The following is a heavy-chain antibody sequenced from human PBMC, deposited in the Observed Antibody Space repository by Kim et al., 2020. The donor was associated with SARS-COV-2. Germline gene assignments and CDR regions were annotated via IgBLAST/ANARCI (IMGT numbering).Heavy chain of an antibody. CDR3: ARCLWFVEFYWYFDL. D-gene: IGHD3-10*01. CDR2: TYYRSKWYN. J-gene: IGHJ2*01. Sequence: SQTLSLTCAISGDIFSSNSAALNWIRQSPSRGLEWLGRTYYRSKWYNVYAVSVKGRITINPDTSKNQFSLQLNSVTPDDTAVYYCARCLWFVEFYWYFDLWGRGTLVTVSS. CDR1: GDIFSSNSAA. V-gene: IGHV6-1*01.